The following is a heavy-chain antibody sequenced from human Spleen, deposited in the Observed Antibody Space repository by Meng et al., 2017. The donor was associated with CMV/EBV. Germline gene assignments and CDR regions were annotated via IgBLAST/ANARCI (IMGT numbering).Heavy chain of an antibody. CDR2: ITSGGVGGRDTRT. J-gene: IGHJ4*02. D-gene: IGHD1-1*01. V-gene: IGHV3-11*04. CDR3: ARGLSRGTGDY. Sequence: GGSLRLSCAASGFTFSDYYMTWIRQAPGKGLEWVSYITSGGVGGRDTRTYYADSVKGRFTISRDNAKNSLYLQMNSLRAEDTALYYCARGLSRGTGDYRGQGTLVTVSS. CDR1: GFTFSDYY.